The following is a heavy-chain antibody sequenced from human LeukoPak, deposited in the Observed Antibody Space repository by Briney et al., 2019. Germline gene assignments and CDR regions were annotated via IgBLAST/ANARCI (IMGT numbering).Heavy chain of an antibody. D-gene: IGHD6-13*01. CDR1: GFTFSRHD. CDR2: ISYDGSNK. Sequence: GGSLRLSCVASGFTFSRHDMNWVRQAPGKGLEWVAVISYDGSNKYYADSVKGRFTISRDNSKNTLYLQMNSLRTEDTAVYYCAKGVSSSWSNDAFDIWGQGTMVTVSS. CDR3: AKGVSSSWSNDAFDI. V-gene: IGHV3-30*18. J-gene: IGHJ3*02.